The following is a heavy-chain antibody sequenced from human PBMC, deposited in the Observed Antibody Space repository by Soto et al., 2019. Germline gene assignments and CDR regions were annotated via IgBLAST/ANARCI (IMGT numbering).Heavy chain of an antibody. J-gene: IGHJ4*02. CDR1: GFTFSNAW. D-gene: IGHD6-13*01. CDR2: IKSKTDGGTT. V-gene: IGHV3-15*07. CDR3: TTDRAAGSRPFDY. Sequence: EVQLVESGGGLVKPGGSLRLSCAASGFTFSNAWMNWVRQAPGKGLEWVGRIKSKTDGGTTDYAAPAKGRFTISRDDSKNTLYLQMNSLKTEDTAVYYCTTDRAAGSRPFDYWGQGTLVTVSS.